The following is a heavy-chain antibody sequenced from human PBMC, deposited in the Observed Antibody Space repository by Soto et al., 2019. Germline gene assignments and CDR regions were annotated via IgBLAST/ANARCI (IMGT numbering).Heavy chain of an antibody. CDR1: GFIFSSFT. V-gene: IGHV3-21*01. CDR2: ISRSSSLI. J-gene: IGHJ4*02. Sequence: GGSLRLSCVGSGFIFSSFTMTWVRQAPGMGLQYLASISRSSSLIYYADSVRGRFIISRDNSKDSVFLQMYSLRAEDTAMYYCVRGDDRVDWGQGTLVTVSS. CDR3: VRGDDRVD. D-gene: IGHD1-1*01.